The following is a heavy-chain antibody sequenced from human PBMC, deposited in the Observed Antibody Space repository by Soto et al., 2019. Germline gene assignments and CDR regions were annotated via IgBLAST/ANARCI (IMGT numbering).Heavy chain of an antibody. V-gene: IGHV3-23*01. CDR3: AKASPLYSGSYYFDY. D-gene: IGHD1-26*01. J-gene: IGHJ4*02. CDR1: GFTFSSYA. CDR2: ISGSGGST. Sequence: GGSLRLSCAASGFTFSSYAMSWVRQAPGKGLEWVSAISGSGGSTYYPDSVKGRFTISRDNSKNTLYLQMNSLRAEYTAVYYCAKASPLYSGSYYFDYWGQGTLVTVSS.